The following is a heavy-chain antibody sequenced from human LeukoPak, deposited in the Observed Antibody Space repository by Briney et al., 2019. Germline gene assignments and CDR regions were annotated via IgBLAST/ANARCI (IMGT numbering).Heavy chain of an antibody. CDR3: ARVGPLRFLEWFPNYFDY. Sequence: GGSLRLSCAASGFTFSTYEMSWVRQASGKGLKWISYISSSGSTIYYADSVKGRFTISRDNAKNSLYLQMNSLRAEDTAVYYCARVGPLRFLEWFPNYFDYWGQGTLVTVSS. D-gene: IGHD3-3*01. CDR1: GFTFSTYE. CDR2: ISSSGSTI. V-gene: IGHV3-48*03. J-gene: IGHJ4*02.